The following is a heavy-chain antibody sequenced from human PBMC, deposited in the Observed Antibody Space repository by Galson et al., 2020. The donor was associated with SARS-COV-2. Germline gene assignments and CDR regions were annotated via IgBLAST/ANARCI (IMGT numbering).Heavy chain of an antibody. Sequence: GESLKISCAASGFSFSTYAMSWVRQAPGKGLEWVSTISGGGGTTYYADSVKGRFTISRDNSDNTLYLQMNSLRAEDTAVYHCAKDFLAPPRVIAWPTFDPWGQGTLVTVSS. V-gene: IGHV3-23*01. CDR1: GFSFSTYA. CDR2: ISGGGGTT. D-gene: IGHD2-21*01. CDR3: AKDFLAPPRVIAWPTFDP. J-gene: IGHJ5*02.